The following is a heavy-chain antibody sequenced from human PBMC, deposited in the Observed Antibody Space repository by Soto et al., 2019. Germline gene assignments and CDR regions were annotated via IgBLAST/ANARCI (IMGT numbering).Heavy chain of an antibody. CDR1: GFTFSDHY. Sequence: PGGSLRLSCAASGFTFSDHYMDWVRQAPGKGLEWVGRTRNKANSYTTDYAASVKGRFTISRDNSKNTLYLQMNSLRAEDTAVYYCAKSLQHYYYDSSGYYTPVNYYYGMDVWGQGTTVTVSS. CDR3: AKSLQHYYYDSSGYYTPVNYYYGMDV. CDR2: TRNKANSYTT. D-gene: IGHD3-22*01. J-gene: IGHJ6*02. V-gene: IGHV3-72*01.